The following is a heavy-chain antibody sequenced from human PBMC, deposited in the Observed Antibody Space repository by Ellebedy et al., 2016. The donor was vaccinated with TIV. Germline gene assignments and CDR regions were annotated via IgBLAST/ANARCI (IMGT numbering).Heavy chain of an antibody. J-gene: IGHJ4*02. CDR1: GFTFTNYY. V-gene: IGHV1-2*02. D-gene: IGHD6-13*01. Sequence: ASVKVSCKTSGFTFTNYYIHWVRQAPGQGLEYMGWINLYSGNTRYTENFQGRLTVTRDAPIPTVYMELRSLASADTAVYYCARDLGAIPLPGMAATGYWGQGTLVTVSS. CDR3: ARDLGAIPLPGMAATGY. CDR2: INLYSGNT.